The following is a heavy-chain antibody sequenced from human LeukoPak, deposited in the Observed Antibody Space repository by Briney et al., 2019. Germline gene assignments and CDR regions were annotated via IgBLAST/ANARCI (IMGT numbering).Heavy chain of an antibody. CDR2: IIPIFGTA. D-gene: IGHD3-10*01. CDR3: ARVHYFGSGIQRTNYGMDV. CDR1: GYTFTGYY. J-gene: IGHJ6*02. V-gene: IGHV1-69*13. Sequence: SVKVSFKASGYTFTGYYMHWVRQAPGQGLEWMGRIIPIFGTANYAQKFQGRVTITADESTRAAYLGLSSLRSEATAVYYCARVHYFGSGIQRTNYGMDVGGQGTTVTVS.